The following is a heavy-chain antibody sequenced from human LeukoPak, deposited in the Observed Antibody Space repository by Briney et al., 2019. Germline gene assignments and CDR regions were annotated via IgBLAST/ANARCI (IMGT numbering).Heavy chain of an antibody. CDR2: IHYSGNT. CDR3: ASHDSSSWYEVDDAFDI. J-gene: IGHJ3*02. V-gene: IGHV4-59*01. D-gene: IGHD6-13*01. CDR1: GGSISSYY. Sequence: PSETLSLTCTVSGGSISSYYWSWIRQPPGKGLEWIGYIHYSGNTNYNPSLKSRVTISVDTSKNQFSLRLSSVTAADTAMYYCASHDSSSWYEVDDAFDIWGQGTMVTVSS.